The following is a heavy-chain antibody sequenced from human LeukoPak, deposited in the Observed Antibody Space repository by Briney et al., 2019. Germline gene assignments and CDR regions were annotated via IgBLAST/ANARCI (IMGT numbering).Heavy chain of an antibody. J-gene: IGHJ4*02. CDR2: ISTYNGST. Sequence: GASVKVSCKASGYTFTSYGISWVRQAPGQGLEWMGWISTYNGSTNYAQKVQGRVTMTTDTSTSTAYMELRSLRSDDTAVYYCARDFTVAGVPGGYWGQGTLVTVSS. CDR3: ARDFTVAGVPGGY. CDR1: GYTFTSYG. V-gene: IGHV1-18*01. D-gene: IGHD6-19*01.